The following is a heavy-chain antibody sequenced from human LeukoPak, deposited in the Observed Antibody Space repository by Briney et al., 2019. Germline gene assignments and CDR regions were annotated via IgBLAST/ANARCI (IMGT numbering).Heavy chain of an antibody. J-gene: IGHJ4*02. CDR3: ARDSGITGTTGAIDY. CDR1: GYTFTDYY. V-gene: IGHV1-2*06. CDR2: LNANSGGT. Sequence: GASVKVSCKASGYTFTDYYMHWVRQAPGQGLEWMGRLNANSGGTNYAQQFQGRVTMTRDTSITTAYMELSRLRSDDTAVYYCARDSGITGTTGAIDYWGQGTLVTVSS. D-gene: IGHD1-20*01.